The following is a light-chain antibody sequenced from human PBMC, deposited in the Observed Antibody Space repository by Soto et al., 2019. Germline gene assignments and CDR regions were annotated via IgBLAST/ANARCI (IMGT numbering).Light chain of an antibody. CDR1: QDVGRY. CDR3: QHYKNYPWT. V-gene: IGKV1-8*01. J-gene: IGKJ1*01. Sequence: AIRMTQSPSSLSASAGDRVAIACRASQDVGRYLAWYQQKQGQAPKLLIYGASTLQSGVPSRFSGGGSGTDFTLNISCLQSEDFATYYGQHYKNYPWTFGQGTKVEIK. CDR2: GAS.